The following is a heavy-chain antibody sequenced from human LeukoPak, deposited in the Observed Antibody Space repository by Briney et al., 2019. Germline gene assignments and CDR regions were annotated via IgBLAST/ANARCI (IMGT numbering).Heavy chain of an antibody. D-gene: IGHD2-2*01. J-gene: IGHJ4*02. CDR3: ARGGVRSSTSCYNFDY. V-gene: IGHV1-2*02. CDR1: GYTFTGYY. CDR2: INPNSGGT. Sequence: ASVKVSCKASGYTFTGYYMHWVRQAPGQGLEWMGWINPNSGGTNYAQKFQGRVTMTRDTSISTAYMELSRLRSDDAAVYYCARGGVRSSTSCYNFDYWGQGTLVTVSS.